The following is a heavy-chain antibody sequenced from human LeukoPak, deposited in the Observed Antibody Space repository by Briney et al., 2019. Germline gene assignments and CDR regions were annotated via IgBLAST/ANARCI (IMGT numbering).Heavy chain of an antibody. J-gene: IGHJ4*02. CDR3: ARVRIVDNKDEFDY. Sequence: NPGGSLRLSCAASGFTFSSYSMNWVRQAPGKGLEWVSSISSSSSYIYYADSVKGRFTISRDNAKNSLYLQMNSLRAEDTAVYYCARVRIVDNKDEFDYWGQGTLVTVSS. CDR2: ISSSSSYI. D-gene: IGHD1-26*01. CDR1: GFTFSSYS. V-gene: IGHV3-21*01.